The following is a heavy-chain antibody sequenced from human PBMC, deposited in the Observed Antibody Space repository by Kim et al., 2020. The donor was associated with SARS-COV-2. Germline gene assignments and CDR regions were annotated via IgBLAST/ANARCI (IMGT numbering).Heavy chain of an antibody. D-gene: IGHD6-19*01. CDR1: GFTFSSYA. V-gene: IGHV3-23*01. CDR3: AKDQGVGSSGWYGLGAFDI. CDR2: ISGSGGST. J-gene: IGHJ3*02. Sequence: GGSLRLSCAASGFTFSSYAMSWVRQAPGKGLEWVSAISGSGGSTYYADSVKGRFTISRDNSKNTLYLQMNSLRAEDTAVYYCAKDQGVGSSGWYGLGAFDIWGQGTMVTVSS.